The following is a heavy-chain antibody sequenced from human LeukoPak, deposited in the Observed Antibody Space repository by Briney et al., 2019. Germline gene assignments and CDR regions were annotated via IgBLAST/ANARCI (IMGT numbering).Heavy chain of an antibody. J-gene: IGHJ3*02. D-gene: IGHD6-19*01. CDR2: IGSSGRTI. CDR1: GFTFSDYY. Sequence: GGSLRLSCAASGFTFSDYYMSWIRQAPGKGLEGVSYIGSSGRTIYYADSVKGRFTISRDNAKNSLYLQMNSLRAEDTAVYYCARDGKAVAVAFDIWGQGTMVTASS. CDR3: ARDGKAVAVAFDI. V-gene: IGHV3-11*04.